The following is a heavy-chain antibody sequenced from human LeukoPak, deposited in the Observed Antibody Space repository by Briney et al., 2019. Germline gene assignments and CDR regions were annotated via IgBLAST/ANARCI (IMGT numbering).Heavy chain of an antibody. CDR1: GGSISSSSYY. CDR2: IYYSGST. CDR3: TSGSYWAFDY. J-gene: IGHJ4*02. V-gene: IGHV4-39*01. D-gene: IGHD1-26*01. Sequence: SETLSLTCTVSGGSISSSSYYWGWIRQPPGKGLEWIGSIYYSGSTYYNPSLMSRVTISVDTSKNQFSLKLSSVTAADTAVYYCTSGSYWAFDYWGQGTLVTVSS.